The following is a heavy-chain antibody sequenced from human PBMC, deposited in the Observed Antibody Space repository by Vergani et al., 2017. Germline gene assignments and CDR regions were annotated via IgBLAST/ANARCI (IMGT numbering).Heavy chain of an antibody. CDR2: ISSSSSTI. CDR3: ARDFLAGYYYYYGMDV. Sequence: EVQLVESGGGLVQPGGSLRLSCAASGFTFSRHWMHWVRQAPGKGLEWVSYISSSSSTIYYADSVKGRFTISRDNAKNSLYLQMNSLRAEDTAVYYCARDFLAGYYYYYGMDVWGQGTTVTVSS. J-gene: IGHJ6*02. D-gene: IGHD6-19*01. CDR1: GFTFSRHW. V-gene: IGHV3-48*01.